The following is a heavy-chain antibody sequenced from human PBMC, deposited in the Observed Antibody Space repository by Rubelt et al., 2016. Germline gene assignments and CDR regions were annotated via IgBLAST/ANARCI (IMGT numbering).Heavy chain of an antibody. J-gene: IGHJ4*02. CDR1: GFTFSSTT. D-gene: IGHD3-10*01. Sequence: EVQLVESGGGLVKPGGSLRLSCAASGFTFSSTTMTWVRQGHGKGLEWVSSFSGISANIYYADSVRGRVTISRDTARNSVYMQMNSLRAEDTAVYYCASGGSFFDHWGQGTLVTVSS. V-gene: IGHV3-21*01. CDR2: FSGISANI. CDR3: ASGGSFFDH.